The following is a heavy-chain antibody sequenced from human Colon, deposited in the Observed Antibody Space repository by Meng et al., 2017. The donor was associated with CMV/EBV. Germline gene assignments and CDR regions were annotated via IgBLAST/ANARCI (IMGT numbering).Heavy chain of an antibody. CDR2: IYWDDDN. J-gene: IGHJ4*02. D-gene: IGHD6-19*01. V-gene: IGHV2-5*02. CDR1: GFSRRTPEVG. CDR3: AHGRGWLTDY. Sequence: LEESGPTRVKPTQTLTMSCTLSGFSRRTPEVGVLCIRQHPGKALEWLALIYWDDDNQFRPSLKNRITITKDTSNNQVVLTMTNMDPVDTATYYCAHGRGWLTDYWGQGTLVTVSS.